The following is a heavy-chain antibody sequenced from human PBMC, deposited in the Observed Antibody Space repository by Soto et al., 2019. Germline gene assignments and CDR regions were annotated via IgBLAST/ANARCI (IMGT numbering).Heavy chain of an antibody. V-gene: IGHV3-15*01. Sequence: QLVESGGGFVKPGMSLRLTCAASGFTFSNAWMTWVRQAPGKGLERVGLIRSQGDGGTADYAPPVRGRFTISRDDSQSMVFLHMDTLQPEDPAVYYCITAPLRWGRGTLVTVSS. CDR1: GFTFSNAW. CDR2: IRSQGDGGTA. CDR3: ITAPLR. J-gene: IGHJ1*01.